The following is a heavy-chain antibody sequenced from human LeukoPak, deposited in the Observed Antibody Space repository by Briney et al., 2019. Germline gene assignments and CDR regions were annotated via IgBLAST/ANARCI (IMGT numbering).Heavy chain of an antibody. J-gene: IGHJ4*02. D-gene: IGHD3-22*01. CDR1: GGSISSSSYY. CDR2: IYYSGST. Sequence: PSETLSLTCTASGGSISSSSYYWGWIRQPPGKGLEWIGSIYYSGSTYYNPSLKSRVTISVDTSKNQFSLKLSSVTAADTAVYYCARPATYYDSSGYYGTFDYWGQGTLVTVSS. CDR3: ARPATYYDSSGYYGTFDY. V-gene: IGHV4-39*01.